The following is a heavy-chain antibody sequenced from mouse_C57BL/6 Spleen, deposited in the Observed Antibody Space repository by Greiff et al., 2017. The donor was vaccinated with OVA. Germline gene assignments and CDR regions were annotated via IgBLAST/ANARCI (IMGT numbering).Heavy chain of an antibody. Sequence: EVKLVESGPGLVKPSQSLSLTCSVTGYSITSGYYWNWIRQFPGNKLEWMGYISYDGSNNYNPSLKNRISITPDTSKNQFFLKLNSVTTEDTATYYGARDEGYYGNYDYAMDYWGQGTSVTVSS. CDR1: GYSITSGYY. CDR2: ISYDGSN. CDR3: ARDEGYYGNYDYAMDY. D-gene: IGHD2-1*01. J-gene: IGHJ4*01. V-gene: IGHV3-6*01.